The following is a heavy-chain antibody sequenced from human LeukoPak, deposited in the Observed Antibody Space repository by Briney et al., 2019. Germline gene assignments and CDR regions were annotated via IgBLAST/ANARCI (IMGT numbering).Heavy chain of an antibody. CDR3: TRDRVWDIVVVVAATAFDY. J-gene: IGHJ4*02. Sequence: GRSLRLSCTASGFTFGDYAMSWFRQAPGKGLEWVGFIRSKAYGGTTEYAASVKGRFTISRDDSKSIAYLQMNSLKTEDTAVYYCTRDRVWDIVVVVAATAFDYWGQGTLVTVSS. V-gene: IGHV3-49*03. CDR2: IRSKAYGGTT. D-gene: IGHD2-15*01. CDR1: GFTFGDYA.